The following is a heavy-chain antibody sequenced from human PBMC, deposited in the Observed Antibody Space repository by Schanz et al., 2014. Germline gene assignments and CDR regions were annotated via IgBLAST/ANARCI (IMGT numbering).Heavy chain of an antibody. CDR3: ARGSCTASGCYNAFDL. CDR2: INPTGGST. D-gene: IGHD2-2*01. V-gene: IGHV1-46*01. CDR1: GYTFISYF. Sequence: QVQLVQSGAEVKKPGASVKVSCKASGYTFISYFIHWVRQAPGQGLEWMGIINPTGGSTSYAQRFQGRLTMTRDTSTTTVYMDLSTLRSEDTAVYYCARGSCTASGCYNAFDLWGQGTLVTVSS. J-gene: IGHJ3*01.